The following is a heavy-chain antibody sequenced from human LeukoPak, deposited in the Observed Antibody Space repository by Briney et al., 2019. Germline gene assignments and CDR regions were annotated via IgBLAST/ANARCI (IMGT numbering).Heavy chain of an antibody. V-gene: IGHV3-7*01. J-gene: IGHJ4*02. D-gene: IGHD6-19*01. CDR2: IKQDGSEK. CDR3: AKVRSALAVAGAFDY. Sequence: GGSLRLSCAASGFTFSSYWMSWVRQAPGKGLEWVANIKQDGSEKYYVDSVKGRFTISRDNAKNSLYLQMNSLRAEDTAVYYCAKVRSALAVAGAFDYWGQGTLVTVSS. CDR1: GFTFSSYW.